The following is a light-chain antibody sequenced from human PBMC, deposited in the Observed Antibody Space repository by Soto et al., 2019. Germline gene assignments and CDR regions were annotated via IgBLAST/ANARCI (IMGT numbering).Light chain of an antibody. CDR1: QYVLYRSSNKNL. J-gene: IGKJ3*01. CDR2: WAS. Sequence: DIVMTQSPDSLAVSLGERATINCKSSQYVLYRSSNKNLLAWYQQKPGQPPKLLISWASTRESGVPDRFSGSGSGTDFTLTISSLQAEDVAVYYCQQYYSAPFTFGPGTKVDIK. V-gene: IGKV4-1*01. CDR3: QQYYSAPFT.